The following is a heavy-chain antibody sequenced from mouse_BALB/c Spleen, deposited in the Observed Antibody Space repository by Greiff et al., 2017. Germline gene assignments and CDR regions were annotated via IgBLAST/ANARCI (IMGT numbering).Heavy chain of an antibody. CDR3: ARGDYYVSGRYSNMDY. Sequence: EVKLVESGGGLVKPGGSLKLSCAASGFTFSSYTMSWVRQTPEKRLEWVATISSGGSYTYYPDSVKGRFTISRDNAKNNLYLQMSSLKSEDTAMYYCARGDYYVSGRYSNMDYWGQGTSVTVSS. D-gene: IGHD1-1*01. CDR2: ISSGGSYT. V-gene: IGHV5-6-4*01. CDR1: GFTFSSYT. J-gene: IGHJ4*01.